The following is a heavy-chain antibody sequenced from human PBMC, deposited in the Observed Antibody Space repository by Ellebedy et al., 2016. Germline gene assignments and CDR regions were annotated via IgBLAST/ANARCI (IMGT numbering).Heavy chain of an antibody. J-gene: IGHJ4*02. CDR3: ARLGGNYCGGDCGL. V-gene: IGHV4-59*02. D-gene: IGHD2-21*02. Sequence: SETLSLTXIVSGDSASGHHWSWIRQPPGRGLEWIGCVQQCPSSSYNPSLRSRVTISEDTAKNQFSLKLSSVTAADTAVYYCARLGGNYCGGDCGLWGQGTLVTVSS. CDR1: GDSASGHH. CDR2: VQQCPSS.